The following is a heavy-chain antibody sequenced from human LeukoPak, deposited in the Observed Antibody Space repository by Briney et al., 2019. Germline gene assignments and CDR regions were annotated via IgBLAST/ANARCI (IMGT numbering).Heavy chain of an antibody. CDR2: ISWNSGSI. CDR3: ASRAWFGELFQAFDI. Sequence: GGSLRLSCAASGFTFDDYAMHWVRQAPGKGLEWVSGISWNSGSIGYADSAKGRFTISRDNAKNSLYLQMNGLRAEDTALYYCASRAWFGELFQAFDIWGQGTMVTVSS. V-gene: IGHV3-9*01. CDR1: GFTFDDYA. D-gene: IGHD3-10*01. J-gene: IGHJ3*02.